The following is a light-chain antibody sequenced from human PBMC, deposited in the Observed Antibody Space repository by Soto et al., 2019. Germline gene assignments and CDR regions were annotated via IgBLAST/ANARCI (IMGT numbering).Light chain of an antibody. J-gene: IGKJ3*01. V-gene: IGKV3-15*01. Sequence: EIVMTQSPVTLSVSPGERATLSCRASQSVSSNLAWYQQQPGQAPRLLIYGASTRATDIPARFSGSGSGTEFTLTVSSLQSEDFAVYYCQQYNDWPLTFCPGTKVDF. CDR3: QQYNDWPLT. CDR1: QSVSSN. CDR2: GAS.